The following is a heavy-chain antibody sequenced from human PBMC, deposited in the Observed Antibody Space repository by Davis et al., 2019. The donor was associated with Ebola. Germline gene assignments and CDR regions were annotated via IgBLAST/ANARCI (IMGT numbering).Heavy chain of an antibody. CDR1: GFTFSSYG. J-gene: IGHJ4*02. CDR2: ISYDGSNK. V-gene: IGHV3-30*03. Sequence: PGGSLRLSCAASGFTFSSYGMHWVRQAPGKGLEWVAVISYDGSNKYYADSVKGRFTISRDNSKNTLYLQMNSLRAEDTAVYYCAREHTKYSSRLDYWGQGTLVTVSS. CDR3: AREHTKYSSRLDY. D-gene: IGHD6-13*01.